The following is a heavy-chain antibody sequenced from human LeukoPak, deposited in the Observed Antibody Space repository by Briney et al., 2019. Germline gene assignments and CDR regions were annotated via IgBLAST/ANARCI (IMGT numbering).Heavy chain of an antibody. CDR3: VKDLSYESSGSFFDF. Sequence: GGSLRLSCAASGFIFEDYTMHWVREAPGKTLEWVSLISWDGTTYYADSVKGRFTISRDNSKDSLYLQMDTLRSEDTAFYYCVKDLSYESSGSFFDFWGQGTLVTVS. CDR2: ISWDGTT. V-gene: IGHV3-43*01. D-gene: IGHD3-22*01. CDR1: GFIFEDYT. J-gene: IGHJ4*02.